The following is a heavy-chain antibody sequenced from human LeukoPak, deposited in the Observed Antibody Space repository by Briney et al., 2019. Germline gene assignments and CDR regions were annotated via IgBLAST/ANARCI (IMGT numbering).Heavy chain of an antibody. Sequence: DPEDGETIYAQKFQGRVTMTEDTSTDTAYMELSSLRSEDTAVYYCARVPLGLWFGENYFDYWGQGTLVTVSS. J-gene: IGHJ4*02. CDR3: ARVPLGLWFGENYFDY. CDR2: DPEDGET. D-gene: IGHD3-10*01. V-gene: IGHV1-24*01.